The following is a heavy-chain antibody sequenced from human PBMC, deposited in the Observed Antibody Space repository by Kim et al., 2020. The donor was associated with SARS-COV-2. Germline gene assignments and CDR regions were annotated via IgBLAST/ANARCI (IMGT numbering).Heavy chain of an antibody. J-gene: IGHJ1*01. Sequence: SETLSLTCAVYGGSFSGYYWSWIRQPPGKGLEWIGEINHSGSTNYNPSLKSRVTISVDTSKNQFSLKLSSVTAADTAVYYCAVPGKGGNSRELRGGGRFQHWGQGTLVTVSS. CDR1: GGSFSGYY. D-gene: IGHD3-10*01. V-gene: IGHV4-34*01. CDR3: AVPGKGGNSRELRGGGRFQH. CDR2: INHSGST.